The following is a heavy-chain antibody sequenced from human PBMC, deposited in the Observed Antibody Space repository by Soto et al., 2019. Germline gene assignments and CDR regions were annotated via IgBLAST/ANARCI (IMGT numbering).Heavy chain of an antibody. Sequence: KQSQTLSLTCAISGDSVSSNSAAWNWIRQSPSRGLEWLGRTYYRSKWYNDYAVSVKSRITINPDTSKNQFSLQLNSVTPEDTAVYYCARVVLELRSLSGSNWFDPWGQGTLVTVSS. J-gene: IGHJ5*02. V-gene: IGHV6-1*01. CDR1: GDSVSSNSAA. CDR2: TYYRSKWYN. CDR3: ARVVLELRSLSGSNWFDP. D-gene: IGHD1-7*01.